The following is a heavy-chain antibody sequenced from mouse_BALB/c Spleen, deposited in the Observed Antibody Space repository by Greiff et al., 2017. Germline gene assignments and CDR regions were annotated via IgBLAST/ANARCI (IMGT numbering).Heavy chain of an antibody. CDR2: ISSGSSTN. CDR1: GFTFSSFG. CDR3: ARSTGGNYAMDY. J-gene: IGHJ4*01. D-gene: IGHD1-1*02. Sequence: EVQGVESGGGLVQPGGSRKLSCAASGFTFSSFGMHWVRQAPEKGLEWVAYISSGSSTNYYADTVKGRFTISRANPKNTLFLQMTSLRSEDTAMYYCARSTGGNYAMDYWGQGTSVTVSS. V-gene: IGHV5-17*02.